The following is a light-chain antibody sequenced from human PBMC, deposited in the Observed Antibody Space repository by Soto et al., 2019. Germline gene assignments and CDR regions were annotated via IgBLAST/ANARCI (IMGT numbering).Light chain of an antibody. J-gene: IGKJ5*01. CDR2: DAS. CDR3: QHRSDWPIT. V-gene: IGKV3-11*01. CDR1: QGIGDT. Sequence: EFVISQSPATLSVSPVEGATLSCRASQGIGDTLAWYQHKPGQTPRLLIYDASNRATGIPARFSGSGSGTDFTLTIDSLEPEDFAVYYCQHRSDWPITFGQGTRLEIK.